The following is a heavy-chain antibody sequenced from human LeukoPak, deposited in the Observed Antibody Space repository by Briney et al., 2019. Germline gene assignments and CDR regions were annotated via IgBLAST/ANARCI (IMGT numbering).Heavy chain of an antibody. CDR1: GVSLHRSC. J-gene: IGHJ4*02. V-gene: IGHV4-59*03. CDR3: GRRPAVDGPIDN. D-gene: IGHD3/OR15-3a*01. CDR2: IYSSGTT. Sequence: PSETLSLTCVVSGVSLHRSCWTWVRQPPGKGLEWIGRIYSSGTTDYSPSLKSRLTISIDTSKNQFSLRLASMTAADTAVYFCGRRPAVDGPIDNWGQGILVAVSS.